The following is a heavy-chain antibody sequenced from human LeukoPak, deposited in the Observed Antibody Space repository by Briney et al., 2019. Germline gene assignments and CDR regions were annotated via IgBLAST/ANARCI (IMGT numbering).Heavy chain of an antibody. Sequence: GGSLRLSCAASGFTFSTYSMNWVRQAPGKGLEWVSSISSLGTYIYYADSLKGRFTISRDNAKNSLYLQMNSLRAEDTAVYYCARGGYCSNTYCQAHYYFYMDVWGKGTTVTVSS. CDR2: ISSLGTYI. D-gene: IGHD2-2*01. V-gene: IGHV3-21*01. CDR3: ARGGYCSNTYCQAHYYFYMDV. J-gene: IGHJ6*03. CDR1: GFTFSTYS.